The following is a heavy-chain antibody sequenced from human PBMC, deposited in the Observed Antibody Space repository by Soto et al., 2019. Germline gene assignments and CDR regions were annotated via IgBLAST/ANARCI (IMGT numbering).Heavy chain of an antibody. Sequence: GGSLRLSCAASGFTVSTDWMYWVRQAPGKGLEWVSVIRSGGNTYYADSVEGRFTISRDNSKNTLYLQMNSLRAEDTAVYYCARSVVTAHYYYYGMDVWGQGTTVTVSS. D-gene: IGHD2-15*01. CDR1: GFTVSTDW. V-gene: IGHV3-66*01. J-gene: IGHJ6*02. CDR2: IRSGGNT. CDR3: ARSVVTAHYYYYGMDV.